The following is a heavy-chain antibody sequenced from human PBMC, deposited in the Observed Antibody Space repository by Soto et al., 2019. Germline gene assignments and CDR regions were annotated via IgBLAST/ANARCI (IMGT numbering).Heavy chain of an antibody. V-gene: IGHV4-39*02. CDR2: IYYSGTT. CDR3: VRDDIGLGIDY. Sequence: SETLSLTCTVSGGSITSSSYYWGWIRQPPGKGLEWIAIIYYSGTTYYNPSLKSRVTISVDTSKNQFSLKLSSVTAADTAVYYCVRDDIGLGIDYWGLGTLVTVS. J-gene: IGHJ4*02. CDR1: GGSITSSSYY. D-gene: IGHD1-26*01.